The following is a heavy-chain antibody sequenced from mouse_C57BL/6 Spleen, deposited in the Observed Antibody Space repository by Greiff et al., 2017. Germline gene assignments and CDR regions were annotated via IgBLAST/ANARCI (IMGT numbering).Heavy chain of an antibody. CDR2: INPYNGDT. J-gene: IGHJ4*01. CDR3: AREEDYYAMDY. CDR1: GYSFTGYF. V-gene: IGHV1-20*01. Sequence: EVKLQESGPELVKPGDSVKISCKASGYSFTGYFMNWVMQSHGKSLEWIGRINPYNGDTFYNQKFKCKATLTVDKSSSTAHMELRSLTSEDSAVYYCAREEDYYAMDYWGQGTSVTVSA.